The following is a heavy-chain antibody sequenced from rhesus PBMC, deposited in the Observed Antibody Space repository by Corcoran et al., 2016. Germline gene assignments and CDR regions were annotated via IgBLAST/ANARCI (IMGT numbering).Heavy chain of an antibody. J-gene: IGHJ5-2*02. CDR3: ARDRGYNFWSGYYTDSLDV. D-gene: IGHD3-3*01. Sequence: QVQLQESGPGLLKPSETLSLTCAVSGGSISGGYGWGWIRQPPGKGLEWIGSIYSRRGNTHYNPSLKSRVTISTDTSKNRFSLKLSSVTAADTAVYYCARDRGYNFWSGYYTDSLDVWGRGVLVTVSS. CDR1: GGSISGGYG. V-gene: IGHV4S7*01. CDR2: IYSRRGNT.